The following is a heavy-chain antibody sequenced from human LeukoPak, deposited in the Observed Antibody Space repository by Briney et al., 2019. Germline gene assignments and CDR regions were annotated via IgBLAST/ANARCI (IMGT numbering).Heavy chain of an antibody. V-gene: IGHV3-23*01. CDR2: ISGSGGST. D-gene: IGHD2-2*01. CDR3: ANPFSTPRSNYYIDV. J-gene: IGHJ6*03. CDR1: GFTFSSYA. Sequence: GGSLRLSCAASGFTFSSYAMSWGPPAPGKGLEWVSAISGSGGSTYYADSVKGRFTISRDNSKSTLYLQMNGLRAEDTAVYYCANPFSTPRSNYYIDVWGKGTTVTVSS.